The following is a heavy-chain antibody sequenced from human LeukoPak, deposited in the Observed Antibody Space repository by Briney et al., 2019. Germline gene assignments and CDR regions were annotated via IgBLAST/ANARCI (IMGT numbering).Heavy chain of an antibody. V-gene: IGHV5-51*01. CDR2: IYPGGCDT. CDR1: GYSFTSYW. D-gene: IGHD1-26*01. Sequence: GEALKSSCKGSGYSFTSYWIGWGRQLPGKGVGWMGIIYPGGCDTRYSPSFQGKVTISADKSISTANLHRSSPKASDTAMYYCARPVAGRIGTLAHFDYWGQGTLVTVSS. J-gene: IGHJ4*02. CDR3: ARPVAGRIGTLAHFDY.